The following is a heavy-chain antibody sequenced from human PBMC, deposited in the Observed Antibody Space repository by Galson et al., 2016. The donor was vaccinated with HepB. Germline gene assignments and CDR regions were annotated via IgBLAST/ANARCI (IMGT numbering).Heavy chain of an antibody. D-gene: IGHD2-8*01. CDR1: GGSIFSSHW. J-gene: IGHJ6*02. CDR2: IYHSGTT. CDR3: ARAKKQLVWGYGMDV. V-gene: IGHV4-4*02. Sequence: SETLSLTCAVSGGSIFSSHWWSWVRQPPGKGLEWIGQIYHSGTTNYNPSLKSRVTISVDRSKNHFSLTLKSVTVADTAVYYCARAKKQLVWGYGMDVWGQGTAVTVSS.